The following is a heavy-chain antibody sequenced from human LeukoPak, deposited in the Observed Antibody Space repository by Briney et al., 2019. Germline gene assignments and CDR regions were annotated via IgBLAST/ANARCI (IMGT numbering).Heavy chain of an antibody. CDR1: GGSISSSNYY. D-gene: IGHD3-10*01. V-gene: IGHV4-39*07. Sequence: SETLSLTCTVSGGSISSSNYYWGWIRQPPGKGLEWIGSIYYSGSTYYNPSLKSRVTISVDTSKNQFSLKLSSVTAADTAVYYCARLNYGSGSYNFDYWGQGTLVTVSS. J-gene: IGHJ4*02. CDR3: ARLNYGSGSYNFDY. CDR2: IYYSGST.